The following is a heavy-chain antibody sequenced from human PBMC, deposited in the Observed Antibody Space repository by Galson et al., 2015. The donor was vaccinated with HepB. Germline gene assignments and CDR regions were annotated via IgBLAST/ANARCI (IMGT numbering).Heavy chain of an antibody. CDR3: ARGRWSSTSTTCYLDY. D-gene: IGHD2-2*01. V-gene: IGHV1-3*01. Sequence: SVKVSCKASGYTFTNYAIYWVRQAPGQRPEWMGWINAGNGNTKYSQQFQGRITVSRDASASTAYMDLSSLRSEDTAVYYCARGRWSSTSTTCYLDYWGQGTLVTVSS. J-gene: IGHJ4*02. CDR1: GYTFTNYA. CDR2: INAGNGNT.